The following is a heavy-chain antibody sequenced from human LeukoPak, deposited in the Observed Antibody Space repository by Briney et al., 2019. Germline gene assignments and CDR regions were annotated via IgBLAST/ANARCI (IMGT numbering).Heavy chain of an antibody. CDR1: RGSISSGGYY. V-gene: IGHV4-31*03. J-gene: IGHJ4*02. Sequence: SETLSLTCTVSRGSISSGGYYSSWIRQHPGKGLEWIGYIYYSGSTYYHPSLKSRVTISVDTSKNQFSLKLSSVTAADTAVYYCARVPRWLGDSHFDYWGQGTLVTVSS. CDR2: IYYSGST. CDR3: ARVPRWLGDSHFDY. D-gene: IGHD6-19*01.